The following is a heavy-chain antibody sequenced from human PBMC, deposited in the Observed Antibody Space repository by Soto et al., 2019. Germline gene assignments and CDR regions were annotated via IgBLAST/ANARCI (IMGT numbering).Heavy chain of an antibody. CDR1: GFTFCDYY. Sequence: PGGSLRLSCAASGFTFCDYYMSWIRQAPGKGLEWVSYISSSGSTIYYADSVKGRFTISRDNAKNSLYLQMNSLRAEDTAVYYCARDPSITGTTWWFDPWDQGTLVTVSS. J-gene: IGHJ5*02. D-gene: IGHD1-7*01. V-gene: IGHV3-11*01. CDR2: ISSSGSTI. CDR3: ARDPSITGTTWWFDP.